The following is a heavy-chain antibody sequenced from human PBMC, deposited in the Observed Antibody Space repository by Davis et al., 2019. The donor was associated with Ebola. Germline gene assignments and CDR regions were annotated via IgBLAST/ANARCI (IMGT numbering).Heavy chain of an antibody. CDR2: INHSGST. J-gene: IGHJ4*02. CDR1: GGSFSGYY. D-gene: IGHD2-8*01. V-gene: IGHV4-34*01. Sequence: MPSETLSLTCAVYGGSFSGYYWSWIRQPPGKGLEWIGEINHSGSTNYNPSLKSRVTISVDTSKNQFSLKLSSVTAADTAVYYCARGVVLMVYANLDYWGQGTLVTVSS. CDR3: ARGVVLMVYANLDY.